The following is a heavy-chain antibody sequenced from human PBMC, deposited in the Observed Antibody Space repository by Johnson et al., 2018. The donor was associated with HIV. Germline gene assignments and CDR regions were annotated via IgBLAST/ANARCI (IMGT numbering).Heavy chain of an antibody. V-gene: IGHV3-20*04. J-gene: IGHJ3*02. CDR2: IKWKGGST. CDR1: GFTFDDYG. D-gene: IGHD1-1*01. Sequence: EVQLVESGGGLIQPGGSLRLSCAASGFTFDDYGMSWVRQAPGKGLEWVSAIKWKGGSTDYADSVKGRFTISRDNAKKSLYLQMNSLRAEDTALYYCARVNSAAAFDIWGQGTMVTVSS. CDR3: ARVNSAAAFDI.